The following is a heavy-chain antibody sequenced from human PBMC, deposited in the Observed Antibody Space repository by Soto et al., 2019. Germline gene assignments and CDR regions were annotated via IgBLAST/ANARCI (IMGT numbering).Heavy chain of an antibody. Sequence: SETLSLTCIFSGFYISSSTQYLGWIRPPPGKGLEWLASIYSSGRTYYNPPLKSRLTISVDTSKNQVSLELSTMTAADAAVYYCARGGGTMVRGVSSWFDPWGQGTLVTVSS. CDR3: ARGGGTMVRGVSSWFDP. D-gene: IGHD3-10*01. CDR2: IYSSGRT. CDR1: GFYISSSTQY. V-gene: IGHV4-39*01. J-gene: IGHJ5*02.